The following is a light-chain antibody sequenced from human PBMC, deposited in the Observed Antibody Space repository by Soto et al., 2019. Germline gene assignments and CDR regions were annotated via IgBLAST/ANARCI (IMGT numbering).Light chain of an antibody. Sequence: QSVLTQPPSVSGAPGQRVSISCTGNSSNLGGGYDVDWYQQLPGTAPKVLIYGNSNRPSGVPDRFSGSKSGTSASLAITGLQAEDEDDYYCQSHDNSMHVVFGGGTKLTVL. V-gene: IGLV1-40*01. CDR1: SSNLGGGYD. CDR2: GNS. CDR3: QSHDNSMHVV. J-gene: IGLJ2*01.